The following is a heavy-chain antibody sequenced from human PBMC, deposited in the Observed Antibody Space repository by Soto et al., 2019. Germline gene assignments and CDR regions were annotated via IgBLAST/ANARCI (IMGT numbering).Heavy chain of an antibody. CDR3: ARDSPIGSTLSGYDAIDY. CDR1: GGAFTNDI. CDR2: IIPLLDIT. Sequence: QVQLVQSGAEVKKPGSSVKVSCKASGGAFTNDIITWVRQAPGQGLEWMGRIIPLLDITNYAQKFQGRVTITADKSTRTAYMELNSLISEDTAVYYCARDSPIGSTLSGYDAIDYWGQGTLVTVSS. J-gene: IGHJ4*02. V-gene: IGHV1-69*08. D-gene: IGHD5-12*01.